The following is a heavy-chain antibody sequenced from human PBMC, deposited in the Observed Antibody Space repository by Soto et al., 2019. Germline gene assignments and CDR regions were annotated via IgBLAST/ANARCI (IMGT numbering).Heavy chain of an antibody. CDR2: IYYSGST. CDR1: GGSISSSSYY. V-gene: IGHV4-39*01. Sequence: SETLSLTCTVSGGSISSSSYYWGWIRQPPGKGLEWIGSIYYSGSTYYNPSLKSRVTISVDTSKNQFSLKLSSVTAADTAVYYCARLYGSSLFDYWGQGTLVTVSS. D-gene: IGHD6-6*01. J-gene: IGHJ4*02. CDR3: ARLYGSSLFDY.